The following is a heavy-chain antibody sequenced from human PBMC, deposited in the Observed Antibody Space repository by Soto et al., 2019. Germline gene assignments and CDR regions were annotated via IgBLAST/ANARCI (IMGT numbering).Heavy chain of an antibody. CDR2: IYSGGST. Sequence: EVQLVESGGGLVQPGGSLRLSCAASGFTVGSNYMSWVRQAPGKGLEWVSVIYSGGSTYYADSVKGRFTISRENSKNTLYAQMNSLRAGDKAVYYCARPRGDYSGGSCYSKYGMDVWGQGTTVSISS. D-gene: IGHD2-15*01. CDR3: ARPRGDYSGGSCYSKYGMDV. V-gene: IGHV3-66*01. CDR1: GFTVGSNY. J-gene: IGHJ6*02.